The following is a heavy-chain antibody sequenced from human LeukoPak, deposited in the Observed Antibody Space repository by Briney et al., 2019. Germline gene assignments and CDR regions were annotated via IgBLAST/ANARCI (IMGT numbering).Heavy chain of an antibody. CDR2: ISGSGGST. CDR1: GFTFSSYA. Sequence: GGSLRLSCAASGFTFSSYAMSWVSQAPGKGLEWVSAISGSGGSTSYADSVKGRFTISRDNSKNTLYLLMNSLRAEDTAVYYCAKGEWFGDYYFDYWGQGTLVTVSS. D-gene: IGHD3-3*01. CDR3: AKGEWFGDYYFDY. V-gene: IGHV3-23*01. J-gene: IGHJ4*02.